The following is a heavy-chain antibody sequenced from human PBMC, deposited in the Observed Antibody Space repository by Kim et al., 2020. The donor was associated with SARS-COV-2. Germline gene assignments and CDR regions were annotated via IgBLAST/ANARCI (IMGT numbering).Heavy chain of an antibody. J-gene: IGHJ2*01. V-gene: IGHV3-11*05. CDR2: ISSSGSYT. CDR3: ARVSYEGLVIHWYFDL. CDR1: GFTFSDYY. D-gene: IGHD3-9*01. Sequence: GGSLRLSCAASGFTFSDYYMTWIRQAPGKGLEWVAYISSSGSYTNYADSVKGRFTIARDNTKNSLFLQMNSLRAEDTAVYFCARVSYEGLVIHWYFDLWGRGTPVTVSS.